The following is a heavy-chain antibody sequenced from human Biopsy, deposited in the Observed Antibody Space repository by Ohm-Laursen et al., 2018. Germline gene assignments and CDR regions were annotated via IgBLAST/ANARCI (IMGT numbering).Heavy chain of an antibody. J-gene: IGHJ6*02. V-gene: IGHV4-34*01. CDR1: GESSSGYF. D-gene: IGHD5-12*01. Sequence: TLSLTCAVNGESSSGYFWNWIRQPPGEGLEWIGEINQSGSTKYNPSLKRRATLSPDSSNSQFSLRLTSVTAADTAIYYCARGSGYFKLDVWGQGTTVTVSS. CDR3: ARGSGYFKLDV. CDR2: INQSGST.